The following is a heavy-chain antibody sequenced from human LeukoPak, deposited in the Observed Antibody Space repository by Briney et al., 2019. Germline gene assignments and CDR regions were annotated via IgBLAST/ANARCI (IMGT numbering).Heavy chain of an antibody. CDR2: TNWDGAST. J-gene: IGHJ6*03. Sequence: GGSLRLSCAASGFKFDDFGMSWVRHVPGKGPEWVSGTNWDGASTGYGDSVKGRFTISRDNVKNSLYLQMNSLRVEDTALYFCGRVYCSTTSCYDYYDYYMDVWGKGTTVTVSS. CDR1: GFKFDDFG. D-gene: IGHD2-2*01. V-gene: IGHV3-20*04. CDR3: GRVYCSTTSCYDYYDYYMDV.